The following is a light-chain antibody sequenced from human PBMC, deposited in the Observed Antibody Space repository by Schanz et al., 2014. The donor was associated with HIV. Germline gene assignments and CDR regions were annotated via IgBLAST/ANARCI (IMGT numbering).Light chain of an antibody. CDR1: SSDIGGSDY. Sequence: QSALTQPASMSGSPGQSITISCSGTSSDIGGSDYVSWYQQHPGRAPKVLIYDVRDRPSGGSNRFSGSKSGNTASLTISGLQAEDEAEYFCSSYTTSKTHVFGSGTKVTVL. J-gene: IGLJ1*01. V-gene: IGLV2-14*03. CDR2: DVR. CDR3: SSYTTSKTHV.